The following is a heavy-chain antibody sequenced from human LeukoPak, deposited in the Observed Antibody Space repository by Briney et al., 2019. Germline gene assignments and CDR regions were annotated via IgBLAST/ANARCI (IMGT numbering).Heavy chain of an antibody. CDR1: GGSISSYY. CDR2: IYYSGST. Sequence: KPSETLSLTCTVSGGSISSYYWSWIRQPPGKGLEWIGYIYYSGSTNYNPSLKSRVTISVDTSKNQFSLKLSSETAADTAVYYCASYDFWSGRAEYFQHWGQGTLVTVSS. D-gene: IGHD3-3*01. CDR3: ASYDFWSGRAEYFQH. V-gene: IGHV4-59*01. J-gene: IGHJ1*01.